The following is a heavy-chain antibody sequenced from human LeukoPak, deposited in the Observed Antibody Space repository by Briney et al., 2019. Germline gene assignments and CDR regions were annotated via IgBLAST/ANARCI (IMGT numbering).Heavy chain of an antibody. CDR3: ARDRWDTSGYYSTFDY. D-gene: IGHD3-22*01. Sequence: LRLSCAASGFTFSSYAMGWVRQPPGKGLEWIGYIDYSGSTYYNPSLKSRVTISLDTSKNQFSLRLTSVTAADTAVYYCARDRWDTSGYYSTFDYWGRGTLVTVSS. V-gene: IGHV4-30-4*08. CDR1: GFTFSSYA. CDR2: IDYSGST. J-gene: IGHJ4*02.